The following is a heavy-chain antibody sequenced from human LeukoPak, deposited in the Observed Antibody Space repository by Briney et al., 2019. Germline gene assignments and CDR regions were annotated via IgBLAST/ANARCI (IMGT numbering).Heavy chain of an antibody. CDR3: ARVRYAQLVEMDY. CDR2: ISAYNGNT. Sequence: SVKVSCKASGYTFTSYGISWVRQAPGQGREWMGWISAYNGNTNYAQKLQGRVTMTTDTSTSTAYLELRSLRSDDTAVYYCARVRYAQLVEMDYWGQGTLVTVSS. D-gene: IGHD6-6*01. J-gene: IGHJ4*02. V-gene: IGHV1-18*01. CDR1: GYTFTSYG.